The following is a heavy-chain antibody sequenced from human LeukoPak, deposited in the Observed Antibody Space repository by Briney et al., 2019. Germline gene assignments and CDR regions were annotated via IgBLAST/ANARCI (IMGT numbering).Heavy chain of an antibody. Sequence: GGSLRLSCAASGFIFSGYAMHWVRQAPGKGLEWVAVISYDGSIKHYIESVKGRFTISRDNSRNTLFVQMNSLRPEDTAVYYCARDLTSGAPDYLDHWGQGTLVTVSS. D-gene: IGHD4/OR15-4a*01. V-gene: IGHV3-30*14. CDR3: ARDLTSGAPDYLDH. CDR2: ISYDGSIK. J-gene: IGHJ4*02. CDR1: GFIFSGYA.